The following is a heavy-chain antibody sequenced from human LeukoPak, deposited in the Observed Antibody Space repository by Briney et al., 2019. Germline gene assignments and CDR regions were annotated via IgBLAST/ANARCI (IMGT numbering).Heavy chain of an antibody. D-gene: IGHD7-27*01. Sequence: ASVKVSCKASGYTFTSYYMHWVRQAPGQGLEWMGKINPSAGSTSYAQKFQGRVTMTRDTSTSTVYMELSSLRSEDTAVYYCAGGQPNWGFDFWGQGTLVTVSS. V-gene: IGHV1-46*01. CDR3: AGGQPNWGFDF. J-gene: IGHJ4*02. CDR1: GYTFTSYY. CDR2: INPSAGST.